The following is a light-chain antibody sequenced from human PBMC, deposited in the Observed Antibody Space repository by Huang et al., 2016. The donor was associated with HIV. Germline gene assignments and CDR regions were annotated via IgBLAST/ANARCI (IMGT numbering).Light chain of an antibody. CDR1: QSISSY. CDR2: AAS. Sequence: DIQMTQSPSSLSASVGDRVTITCRASQSISSYLNWYQQKPWKAPKLLIYAASSLQSGVPSRFSGSGSGTDFTLTISSLQPEDFATYYCQQSYSTPQNTFGQGTKLEIK. J-gene: IGKJ2*01. CDR3: QQSYSTPQNT. V-gene: IGKV1-39*01.